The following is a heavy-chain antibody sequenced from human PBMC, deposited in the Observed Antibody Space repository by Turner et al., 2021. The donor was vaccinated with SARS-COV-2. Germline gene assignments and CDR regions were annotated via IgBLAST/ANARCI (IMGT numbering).Heavy chain of an antibody. CDR3: AIQRPYGSGSYAPFYFDY. J-gene: IGHJ4*02. D-gene: IGHD3-10*01. CDR2: MYYSGNT. CDR1: GYSTSSSPYH. V-gene: IGHV4-39*01. Sequence: QLQLQESGPGLVKPSETLSLTCTVSGYSTSSSPYHWGWFRQPPGKGLEWIGSMYYSGNTYYNPSLKSRVAISVDTSKNQFSLRLSSVTAADTAVYYCAIQRPYGSGSYAPFYFDYWGRGTLVTVSS.